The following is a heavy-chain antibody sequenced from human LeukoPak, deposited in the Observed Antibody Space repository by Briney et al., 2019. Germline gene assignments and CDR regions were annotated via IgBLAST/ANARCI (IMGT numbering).Heavy chain of an antibody. D-gene: IGHD2-15*01. Sequence: ASVKVSCKASGYTFTSYAMHWVRQAPGQRLEWMGWINAGNGNTKYSQKLQGRVTITRDTSASTAYMELSSLRSEDTAVYYCARGGYCSGGSCYSRFDPWGQGTLVTVSS. CDR3: ARGGYCSGGSCYSRFDP. V-gene: IGHV1-3*01. CDR1: GYTFTSYA. CDR2: INAGNGNT. J-gene: IGHJ5*02.